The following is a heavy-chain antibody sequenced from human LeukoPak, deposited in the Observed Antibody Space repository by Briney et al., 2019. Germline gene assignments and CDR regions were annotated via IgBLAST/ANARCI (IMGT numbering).Heavy chain of an antibody. CDR3: ARDGPYDSRTFDI. CDR1: GGSISSYY. V-gene: IGHV4-59*01. Sequence: KPSETLSLTCTVSGGSISSYYWSWIRRPPGKGLEWIGYIYYSGSTNYNPSLKSRVTISVDTSKNQFSLKLSSVTAADTAVYYCARDGPYDSRTFDIWGQGTMVTVSS. D-gene: IGHD3-16*01. CDR2: IYYSGST. J-gene: IGHJ3*02.